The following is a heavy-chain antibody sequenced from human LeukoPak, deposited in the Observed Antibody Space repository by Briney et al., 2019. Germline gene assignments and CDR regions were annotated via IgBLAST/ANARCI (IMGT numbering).Heavy chain of an antibody. CDR2: IYTSGST. D-gene: IGHD2-2*01. Sequence: SETLSLTCTVSGGSISSYYWSWIRQPAGKGLEWIGRIYTSGSTYYNPSLKSRVTISVDRSKNQFSLKLSSVTAADTAVYYCARDSRRSYYDYWGQGTLVTVSS. J-gene: IGHJ4*02. V-gene: IGHV4-4*07. CDR3: ARDSRRSYYDY. CDR1: GGSISSYY.